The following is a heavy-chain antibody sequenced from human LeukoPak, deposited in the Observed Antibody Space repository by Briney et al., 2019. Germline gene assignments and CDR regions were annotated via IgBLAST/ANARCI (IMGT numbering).Heavy chain of an antibody. D-gene: IGHD1-26*01. V-gene: IGHV4-61*02. CDR2: IYTSGST. J-gene: IGHJ3*02. Sequence: SETLSLTCTVSGGSIGSGSYYWSWIRQPAGKGLEWIGRIYTSGSTNYNPSLKSRVTISVDTSKNQFSLKLSSVTAADTAVYYCASANGIVGATTGRGAFDIWGQGTMVTVSS. CDR3: ASANGIVGATTGRGAFDI. CDR1: GGSIGSGSYY.